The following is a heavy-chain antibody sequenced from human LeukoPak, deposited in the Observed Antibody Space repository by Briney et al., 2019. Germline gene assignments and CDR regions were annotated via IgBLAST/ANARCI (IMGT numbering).Heavy chain of an antibody. Sequence: GGSLRLSCAASGFTFDDYGMSWVRQAPGKGLEWVGRIKSKIDGGTTDYAAPVKGRFTISRDDSKNTLYLQMNSLKTEDTAVYYCTTPDTAGIDYWGQGTLVTVSS. CDR3: TTPDTAGIDY. V-gene: IGHV3-15*01. CDR1: GFTFDDYG. J-gene: IGHJ4*02. D-gene: IGHD5-18*01. CDR2: IKSKIDGGTT.